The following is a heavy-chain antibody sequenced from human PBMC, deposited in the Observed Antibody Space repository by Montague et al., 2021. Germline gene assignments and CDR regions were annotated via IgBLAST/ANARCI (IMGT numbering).Heavy chain of an antibody. V-gene: IGHV4-39*07. CDR3: ARVFSSWYVGWFDP. Sequence: SETLSLTCNVSGGAISSSSCYWGWIRQPPGKGLEWIGSIYYSGSSFYQPSLKSRITMAVDTSKNQFSLKLSSVTAADTAIYYCARVFSSWYVGWFDPWGQGTLVTVSS. CDR1: GGAISSSSCY. D-gene: IGHD6-13*01. J-gene: IGHJ5*02. CDR2: IYYSGSS.